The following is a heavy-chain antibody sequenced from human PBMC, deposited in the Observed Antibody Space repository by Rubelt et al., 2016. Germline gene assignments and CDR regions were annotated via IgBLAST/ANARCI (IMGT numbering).Heavy chain of an antibody. D-gene: IGHD5-18*01. J-gene: IGHJ6*02. CDR3: AKDQSRIRGYYYYGMDV. CDR1: GFTFSSYA. V-gene: IGHV3-23*01. Sequence: EVQLLESGGGLVQPGGSLRLSCAASGFTFSSYAMSWVRQAPGKGLEWVSAISGSGGSTYYADSVKGRFTIFRDNSKNTLYLQMNSLRAEDTAVYYCAKDQSRIRGYYYYGMDVWGQGTTVTVSS. CDR2: ISGSGGST.